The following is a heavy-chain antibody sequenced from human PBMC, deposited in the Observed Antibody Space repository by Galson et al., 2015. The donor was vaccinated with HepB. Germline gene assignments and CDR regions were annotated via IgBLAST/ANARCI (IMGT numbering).Heavy chain of an antibody. CDR3: ARELGQWVPHGAFDI. D-gene: IGHD1-26*01. Sequence: SLRLSCAASGFTFSSYALHWVRQAPGKGLEWVALISHDGSNKYYADSVKGRFTLSRDNSKNTLYLQMNSLRTEHTAVYYCARELGQWVPHGAFDIWGQGTLVTVSS. CDR2: ISHDGSNK. J-gene: IGHJ3*02. V-gene: IGHV3-30-3*01. CDR1: GFTFSSYA.